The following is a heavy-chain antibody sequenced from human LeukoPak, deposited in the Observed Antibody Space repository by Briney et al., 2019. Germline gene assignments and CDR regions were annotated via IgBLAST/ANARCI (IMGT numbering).Heavy chain of an antibody. D-gene: IGHD6-19*01. CDR1: GLTFSRYT. CDR3: ARSRSGSVAGTSDY. J-gene: IGHJ4*02. V-gene: IGHV3-23*01. Sequence: PGGSLRLSCAASGLTFSRYTMSWVRQAPGKGLEWVSSVSTDGDTYYTDSVKGRFTISRDVSRNTLFLQMISLRAEDTALYYCARSRSGSVAGTSDYWGQGTLVIVSS. CDR2: VSTDGDT.